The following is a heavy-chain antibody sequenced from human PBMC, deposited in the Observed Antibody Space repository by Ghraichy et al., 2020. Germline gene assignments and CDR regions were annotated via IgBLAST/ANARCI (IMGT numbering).Heavy chain of an antibody. Sequence: GGSLRLSCAASGFTFSDYYMSWIRQAPGKGLEWVSYISSSGSTIYYADSVKGRFTISRDNAKNSLYLQMNSLRAEDTAVYYCARDEEDIVVLPAAQNNYYYYGMDVWGQGTTVTVSS. J-gene: IGHJ6*02. CDR2: ISSSGSTI. V-gene: IGHV3-11*01. D-gene: IGHD2-2*01. CDR1: GFTFSDYY. CDR3: ARDEEDIVVLPAAQNNYYYYGMDV.